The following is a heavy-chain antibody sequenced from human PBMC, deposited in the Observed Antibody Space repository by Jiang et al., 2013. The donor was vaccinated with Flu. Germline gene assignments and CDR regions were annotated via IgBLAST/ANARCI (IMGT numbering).Heavy chain of an antibody. J-gene: IGHJ4*02. V-gene: IGHV1-46*01. D-gene: IGHD6-6*01. CDR1: GYTFTSYY. Sequence: SGAEVKKPGASVKVSCKASGYTFTSYYMHWVRQAPGQGLEWMGIINPSGGSTSYAQKFQGRVTMTRDTSTSTVYMELSSLRSEDTAVYYCASYSSSSGSGWYWAHWGQGTLVTVSS. CDR2: INPSGGST. CDR3: ASYSSSSGSGWYWAH.